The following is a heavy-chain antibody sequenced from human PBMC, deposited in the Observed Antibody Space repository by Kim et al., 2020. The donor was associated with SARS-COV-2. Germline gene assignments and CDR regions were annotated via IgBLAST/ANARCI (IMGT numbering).Heavy chain of an antibody. Sequence: SQTLSLTCAVYGGSFSGYYWSWIRQPPGKGLEWIGEINHSGSTNYNPSLKSRVTISVDTSKNQFSLKLSSVTAADTAVYYCASSRFSLTLDYWGQGTLVTVSS. CDR1: GGSFSGYY. V-gene: IGHV4-34*01. CDR3: ASSRFSLTLDY. D-gene: IGHD3-3*01. J-gene: IGHJ4*02. CDR2: INHSGST.